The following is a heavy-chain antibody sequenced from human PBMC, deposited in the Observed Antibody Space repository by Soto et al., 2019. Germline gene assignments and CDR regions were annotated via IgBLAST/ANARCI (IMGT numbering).Heavy chain of an antibody. D-gene: IGHD3-22*01. CDR2: ISAYNGNT. Sequence: QVQLVQSGAEVKKPGASVKVSCKASGYTFTSYGISWVRQAPGHGLEWMGWISAYNGNTNYAQKLPGRVTMTTDTSTSTAYMELRSLRSDDTAVYYCARASDYYDSSGYSYEKPYFDYWGQGTLVTVSS. V-gene: IGHV1-18*01. J-gene: IGHJ4*02. CDR1: GYTFTSYG. CDR3: ARASDYYDSSGYSYEKPYFDY.